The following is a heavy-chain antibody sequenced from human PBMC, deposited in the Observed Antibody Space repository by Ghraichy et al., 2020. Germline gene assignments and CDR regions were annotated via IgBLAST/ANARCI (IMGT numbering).Heavy chain of an antibody. CDR3: ARGGMTSGDYGSGSFYAP. CDR2: INHSGST. D-gene: IGHD3-10*01. Sequence: ESLNISCAVYGGSFSGYYWSWIRQPPGKGLEWIGEINHSGSTNYNPSLKSRVTISVDTSKNQFSLKLNSVTAADTAVFYCARGGMTSGDYGSGSFYAPWGQGTLVTVSS. CDR1: GGSFSGYY. J-gene: IGHJ5*02. V-gene: IGHV4-34*01.